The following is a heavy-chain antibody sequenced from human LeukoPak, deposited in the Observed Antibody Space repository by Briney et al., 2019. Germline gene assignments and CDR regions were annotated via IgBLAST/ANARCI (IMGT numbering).Heavy chain of an antibody. CDR3: AKDGGSYGYSSSWYSYYYYMDV. CDR1: GFTFSSYG. J-gene: IGHJ6*03. V-gene: IGHV3-30*02. Sequence: PGGSLRLSCAASGFTFSSYGMHWVRQAPGKGLEWVAFIRYDGSNKYYADSVKGRFTISRDNSKNTLYLQMNSLRAEDTAVYYCAKDGGSYGYSSSWYSYYYYMDVRGKGTTVTISS. D-gene: IGHD6-13*01. CDR2: IRYDGSNK.